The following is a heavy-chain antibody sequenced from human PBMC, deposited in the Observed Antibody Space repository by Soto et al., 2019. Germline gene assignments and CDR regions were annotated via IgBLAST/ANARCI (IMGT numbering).Heavy chain of an antibody. V-gene: IGHV1-69*13. CDR3: ARDRSYYGSGSYRNYGMDV. CDR2: IIPIFGTA. D-gene: IGHD3-10*01. CDR1: GGTFSSYA. J-gene: IGHJ6*02. Sequence: GASVKVSCKASGGTFSSYAISWVRQAPGQGLEWMGGIIPIFGTANYAQKFQGRVTITADESTSTAYMELSSLRSEDTAVYYCARDRSYYGSGSYRNYGMDVWGQGTTVTVSS.